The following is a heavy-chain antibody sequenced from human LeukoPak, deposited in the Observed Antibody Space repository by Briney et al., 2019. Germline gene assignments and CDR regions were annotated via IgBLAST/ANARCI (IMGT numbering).Heavy chain of an antibody. J-gene: IGHJ4*02. V-gene: IGHV3-33*01. CDR1: GFTFSSYG. D-gene: IGHD3-16*02. CDR3: ARRDYVWGSYRYSPPVY. Sequence: AGGSLRLSCAASGFTFSSYGMHWVRQAPGKGLEWVAVIWYDGSNKYYADSVKGRFTISRDNSKNTLYLQMSSLRAEDTAVYYCARRDYVWGSYRYSPPVYWGQGTLVTVSS. CDR2: IWYDGSNK.